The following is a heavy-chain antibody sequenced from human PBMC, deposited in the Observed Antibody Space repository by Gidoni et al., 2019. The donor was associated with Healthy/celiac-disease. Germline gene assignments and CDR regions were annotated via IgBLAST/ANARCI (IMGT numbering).Heavy chain of an antibody. CDR3: TRGSPTYYDFWSGIDRPFDY. CDR2: IRSKAYGGTT. V-gene: IGHV3-49*02. D-gene: IGHD3-3*01. J-gene: IGHJ4*02. Sequence: EWVGFIRSKAYGGTTEYAASVKGRFTISRDDSKSIAYLQMNSLKTEDTAVYYCTRGSPTYYDFWSGIDRPFDYWGQGTLVTVSS.